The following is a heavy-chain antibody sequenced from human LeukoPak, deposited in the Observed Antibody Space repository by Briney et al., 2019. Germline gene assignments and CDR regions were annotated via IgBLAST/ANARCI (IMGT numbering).Heavy chain of an antibody. CDR2: IKPNRGGT. CDR3: ARERWLVRGGGSGWFDP. CDR1: GYTFTGYY. J-gene: IGHJ5*02. V-gene: IGHV1-2*02. Sequence: ASVKVSCKASGYTFTGYYMHWVRQAPGQGLEWMGWIKPNRGGTNYAQKFQGRVTMTRDKSISTAYMELSRLRSDDAAVYYCARERWLVRGGGSGWFDPWGQGTLVTVSS. D-gene: IGHD6-19*01.